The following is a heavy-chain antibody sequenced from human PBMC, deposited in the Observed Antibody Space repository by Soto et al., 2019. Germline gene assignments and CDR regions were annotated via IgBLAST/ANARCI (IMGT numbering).Heavy chain of an antibody. Sequence: QVQLVQSGAEVKKPGASVKVSCKASGYTFTSYAMHWVRQAPGQRLEWMGWINAGNGNTKYSQKFQGRVTITRDTSASTAYMELSSLRSEDTAVYYRARQGGAGGFDYWGQGTLVTVSS. J-gene: IGHJ4*02. CDR3: ARQGGAGGFDY. V-gene: IGHV1-3*01. CDR2: INAGNGNT. D-gene: IGHD2-8*02. CDR1: GYTFTSYA.